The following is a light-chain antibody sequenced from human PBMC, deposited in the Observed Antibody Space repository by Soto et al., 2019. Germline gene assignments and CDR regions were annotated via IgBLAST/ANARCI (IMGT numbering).Light chain of an antibody. CDR1: QSLLHSNGYNY. CDR2: LGS. Sequence: DIVMTQSPLSLPVTPGEPASISCRSSQSLLHSNGYNYLDWYLQKPGQSPQLLIYLGSNRASGVPDRFSGSGSGPDSTLKNITMEENDVRVCNFMLALPTHCTVGGGTKVE. J-gene: IGKJ4*01. V-gene: IGKV2-28*01. CDR3: MLALPTHCT.